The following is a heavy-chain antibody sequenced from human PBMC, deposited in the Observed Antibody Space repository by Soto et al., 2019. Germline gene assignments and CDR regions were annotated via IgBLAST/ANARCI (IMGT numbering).Heavy chain of an antibody. CDR1: GFTFTSYG. J-gene: IGHJ4*02. V-gene: IGHV3-48*01. D-gene: IGHD2-15*01. CDR3: ARGGAARPDY. Sequence: EVQLVNSGGGVVHPGGSLRLSCAASGFTFTSYGMNWVRQTPGKGLEWLSYISGGSATINYADSVRGRFTISRDNAKSCLYLHLNSLRVDDTAVYYCARGGAARPDYWGQGSLVLVSS. CDR2: ISGGSATI.